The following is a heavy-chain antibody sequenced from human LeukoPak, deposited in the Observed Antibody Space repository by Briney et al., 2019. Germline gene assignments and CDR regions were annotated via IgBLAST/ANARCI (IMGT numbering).Heavy chain of an antibody. CDR1: GYTFTSYA. CDR2: INSYTGNP. J-gene: IGHJ4*02. Sequence: ASVKVSCKASGYTFTSYAMNWVRQAPGQGLEWMGWINSYTGNPTYAQGFTGRFVFSLDSSVTTAYLQISSLKAEDTAVYYCARDYFGSPERTVFFDYWGQGTLVTVSS. CDR3: ARDYFGSPERTVFFDY. V-gene: IGHV7-4-1*02. D-gene: IGHD3-3*01.